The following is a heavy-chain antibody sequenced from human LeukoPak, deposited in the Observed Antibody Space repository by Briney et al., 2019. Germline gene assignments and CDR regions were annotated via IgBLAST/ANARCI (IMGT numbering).Heavy chain of an antibody. CDR1: GFTVRGTH. CDR3: ARDGRNSHYFYYMAV. V-gene: IGHV3-66*02. D-gene: IGHD4-23*01. Sequence: GSLRLSCVASGFTVRGTHMSWVRQAPGKGLEWVSVIYAGGSTYYADSVKGRFTISRDNSKNTLYLQMNSLRAEDTAVYYCARDGRNSHYFYYMAVWGKGTTATVSS. CDR2: IYAGGST. J-gene: IGHJ6*03.